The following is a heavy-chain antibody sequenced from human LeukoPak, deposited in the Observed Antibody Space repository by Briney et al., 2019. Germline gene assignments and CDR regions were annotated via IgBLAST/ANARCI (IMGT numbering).Heavy chain of an antibody. J-gene: IGHJ6*02. CDR1: GFTVSSNY. V-gene: IGHV3-53*04. D-gene: IGHD3-10*01. CDR2: IYSGGST. Sequence: GGSLRLSCAASGFTVSSNYMSWVRQAPGKGLEWVSVIYSGGSTYYADSVKGRFTISRHNSKNTLYLQMNSLRAEDTAVYYCARDDITMVRGVYQDFYYYYGMDVWGQGTTATVSS. CDR3: ARDDITMVRGVYQDFYYYYGMDV.